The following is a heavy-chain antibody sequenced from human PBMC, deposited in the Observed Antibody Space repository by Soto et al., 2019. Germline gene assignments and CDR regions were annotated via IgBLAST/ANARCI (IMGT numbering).Heavy chain of an antibody. CDR3: ARGDMTTVTPNWFDP. D-gene: IGHD4-17*01. CDR2: IYYSGST. Sequence: SETLSLTCTVSGGSISSYYWSWIRQPPGKGLEWIGYIYYSGSTNYNPSLKSRVTISVDTSKNQFSLKLSSVTAADTAVYYCARGDMTTVTPNWFDPWGQGTLVTVSS. V-gene: IGHV4-59*01. CDR1: GGSISSYY. J-gene: IGHJ5*02.